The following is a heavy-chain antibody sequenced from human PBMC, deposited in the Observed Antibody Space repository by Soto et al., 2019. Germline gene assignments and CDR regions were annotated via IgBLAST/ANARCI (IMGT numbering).Heavy chain of an antibody. CDR3: AASIFYYGMDV. Sequence: LKISCKGSGYTFTNYWIGWVRQMPGKGLEWMGIIYPGDSDTKYNPSFQGQVTISADKSITTTYLQWSSLKASDTAIYYCAASIFYYGMDVWGQGTTVTVSS. V-gene: IGHV5-51*01. J-gene: IGHJ6*02. CDR2: IYPGDSDT. CDR1: GYTFTNYW.